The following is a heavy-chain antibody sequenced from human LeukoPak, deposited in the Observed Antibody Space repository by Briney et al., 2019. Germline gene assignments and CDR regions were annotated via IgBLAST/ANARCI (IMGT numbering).Heavy chain of an antibody. CDR2: IWYDGSNK. CDR1: GFTFSSYG. CDR3: ARDSGYSSGWYVY. Sequence: GGSLRLSCAASGFTFSSYGMHWVRQAPGKGLEWVAVIWYDGSNKYYADSVKGRFTISRDNSKNTLYLQMNSLRAGDTAVYYCARDSGYSSGWYVYWGQGTLVTVSS. D-gene: IGHD6-19*01. V-gene: IGHV3-33*01. J-gene: IGHJ4*02.